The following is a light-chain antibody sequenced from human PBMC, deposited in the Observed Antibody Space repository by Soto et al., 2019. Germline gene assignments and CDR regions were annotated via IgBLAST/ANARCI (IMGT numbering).Light chain of an antibody. CDR1: HSVSSSY. J-gene: IGKJ4*01. Sequence: EIVLTQSPGTLSLSPGERATLSCRASHSVSSSYLAWYQQKPGQAPRLLIYGASSRATGIPDRFSGSGSGTDFTLTISRLEPEDFAVYYCQQHGSSLALTFGGGTKVDIK. CDR2: GAS. CDR3: QQHGSSLALT. V-gene: IGKV3-20*01.